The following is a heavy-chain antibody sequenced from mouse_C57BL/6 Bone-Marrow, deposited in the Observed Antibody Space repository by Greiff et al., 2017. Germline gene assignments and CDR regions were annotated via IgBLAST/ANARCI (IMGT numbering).Heavy chain of an antibody. V-gene: IGHV5-6*01. CDR3: ARLNWAWFAY. CDR1: GFTFSSYG. J-gene: IGHJ3*01. Sequence: EVKLMESGGDLVKPGGSLQLSCAASGFTFSSYGMSWVRQTPDKRLEWVATISSGGSYTYYPASVKGRFTISRDNAKNTLYLQMSSLKSEDTAMYYCARLNWAWFAYWGQGTLVTVSA. D-gene: IGHD4-1*01. CDR2: ISSGGSYT.